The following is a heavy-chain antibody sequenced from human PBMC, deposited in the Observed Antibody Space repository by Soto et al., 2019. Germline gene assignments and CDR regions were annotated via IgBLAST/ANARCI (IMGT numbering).Heavy chain of an antibody. Sequence: PSETLSLTCDVSGDSITTNNWWGWVRQSPGTGLEWIGEIFHRGSTYSNPSLRSRVLMSLDKSKSQFSLRLNSVTAADTAIYYCARKYFATTLYYFVYWGQGIPVTVSS. CDR2: IFHRGST. CDR1: GDSITTNNW. V-gene: IGHV4-4*02. J-gene: IGHJ4*02. CDR3: ARKYFATTLYYFVY. D-gene: IGHD1-26*01.